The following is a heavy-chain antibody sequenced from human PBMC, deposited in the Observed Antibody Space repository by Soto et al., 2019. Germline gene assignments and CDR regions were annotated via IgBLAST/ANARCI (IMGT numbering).Heavy chain of an antibody. J-gene: IGHJ5*02. V-gene: IGHV3-15*07. Sequence: EVQLVESGGGLVKPGGSLTLSCEASGFTFSNAWMHWVRQAPGKGLEWVGRIKSKSDGGATNYAAPVQGRFTISRDDPRNTLYLQMNSLKTEDTAVYYCATLYHFDPWGQGTLVTVSS. D-gene: IGHD2-8*01. CDR3: ATLYHFDP. CDR1: GFTFSNAW. CDR2: IKSKSDGGAT.